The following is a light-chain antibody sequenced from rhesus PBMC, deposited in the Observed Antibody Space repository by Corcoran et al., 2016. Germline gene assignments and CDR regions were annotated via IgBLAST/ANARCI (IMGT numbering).Light chain of an antibody. J-gene: IGKJ2*01. CDR3: QQYYSTPYS. CDR2: WAS. V-gene: IGKV4-1*01. CDR1: QSLLYSSNNKTS. Sequence: DIVMTQSPDSLAVSLGERVTINCKSSQSLLYSSNNKTSLAWYQQKPGQAPTRHIYWASTRESGVPNRFSGSGSGTDFTLTISGLQAEDVAVYYCQQYYSTPYSFGQGTKVEIK.